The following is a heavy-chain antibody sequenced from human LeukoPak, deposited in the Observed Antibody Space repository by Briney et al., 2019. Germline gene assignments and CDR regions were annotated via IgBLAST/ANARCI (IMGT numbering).Heavy chain of an antibody. Sequence: GRSLRLSCTASGFSFGDYALSWVRQAPGKGLEWVGFIRSTTYGGTTEYAASVKGRFTFSRDDSKSIAYLQMNSLKTEDTAVYYCSRYPSIVAVRSLYYYMDVWGLETTVTVS. V-gene: IGHV3-49*04. CDR3: SRYPSIVAVRSLYYYMDV. J-gene: IGHJ6*03. CDR1: GFSFGDYA. D-gene: IGHD3-22*01. CDR2: IRSTTYGGTT.